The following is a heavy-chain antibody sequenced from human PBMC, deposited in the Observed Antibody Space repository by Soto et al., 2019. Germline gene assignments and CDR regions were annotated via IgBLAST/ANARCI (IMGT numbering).Heavy chain of an antibody. V-gene: IGHV3-21*01. CDR3: ARDYKNYYDSSGLLAPYYYYGMDV. D-gene: IGHD3-22*01. Sequence: GGSLRLSCAASGFTFSSYSMNWFRQAPGKGLEWVSSISSSSSYIYYADSVKGRFTISRDNAKNSLYLQMNSLRAEDTAVYYCARDYKNYYDSSGLLAPYYYYGMDVWGQGTTVTVSS. J-gene: IGHJ6*02. CDR1: GFTFSSYS. CDR2: ISSSSSYI.